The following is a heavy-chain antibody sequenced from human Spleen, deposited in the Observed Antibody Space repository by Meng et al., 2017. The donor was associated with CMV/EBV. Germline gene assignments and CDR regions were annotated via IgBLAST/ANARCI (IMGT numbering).Heavy chain of an antibody. Sequence: GSLRLSCAVYGGSFSGHFWNWIRQPPGKGLEWIGEINHSGSTNYNPSLKSRVTMSVDTSKKTFSLKLSSVTAADTAVYYCARAYYGSGSYYRSYYYYYGMDVWGQGTTVTVSS. J-gene: IGHJ6*02. V-gene: IGHV4-34*01. CDR1: GGSFSGHF. CDR2: INHSGST. CDR3: ARAYYGSGSYYRSYYYYYGMDV. D-gene: IGHD3-10*01.